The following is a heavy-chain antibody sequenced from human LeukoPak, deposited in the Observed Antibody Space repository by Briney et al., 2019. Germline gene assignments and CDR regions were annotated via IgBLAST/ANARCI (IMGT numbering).Heavy chain of an antibody. J-gene: IGHJ4*02. CDR2: ISSGSGTI. D-gene: IGHD6-13*01. Sequence: GGSLRLSCAASGFTFSSYSVNWVRQAPGKGLEWVSYISSGSGTIYYADSVKGRLTISRDNAKNSLYLQMNSLRAEDTAVYYCARVSIAAAGRGSFDYWGQGTLVTVSS. CDR3: ARVSIAAAGRGSFDY. CDR1: GFTFSSYS. V-gene: IGHV3-48*01.